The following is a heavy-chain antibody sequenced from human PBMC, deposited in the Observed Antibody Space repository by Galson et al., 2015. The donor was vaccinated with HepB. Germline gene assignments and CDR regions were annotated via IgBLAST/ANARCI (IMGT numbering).Heavy chain of an antibody. V-gene: IGHV3-74*01. Sequence: SLRLSCAASGFTFRNYWMHWVRQVPGKGLVWVSHINNDGRTTSYADSVKGRFTISRDDAKNTLYLQMNSLRAEDTAVYFCARDHSAYDSEFDYWGQGTLVTVSS. CDR2: INNDGRTT. J-gene: IGHJ4*02. CDR3: ARDHSAYDSEFDY. D-gene: IGHD5-12*01. CDR1: GFTFRNYW.